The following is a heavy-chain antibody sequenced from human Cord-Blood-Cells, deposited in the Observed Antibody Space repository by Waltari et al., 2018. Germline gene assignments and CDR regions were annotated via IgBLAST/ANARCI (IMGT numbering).Heavy chain of an antibody. Sequence: QVQLVQSGAEVKKPGASVKVSCKASGYTFTSYDINWVRQATGQGLEWMGWINPYSGNKGYTKKVQGRFTMTRNTSISPAYMERGSLRSWDTAVYYCARGYGSGSYYNWFDPWGQGTLVTVSS. CDR1: GYTFTSYD. CDR2: INPYSGNK. V-gene: IGHV1-8*01. D-gene: IGHD3-10*01. J-gene: IGHJ5*02. CDR3: ARGYGSGSYYNWFDP.